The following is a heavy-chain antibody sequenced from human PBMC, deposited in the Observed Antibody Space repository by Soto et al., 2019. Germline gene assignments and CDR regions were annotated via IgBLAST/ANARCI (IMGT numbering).Heavy chain of an antibody. J-gene: IGHJ4*02. Sequence: GGSLRLSCSASGFIFRSYAMHWVRQAPGKGLEWVAVITYDGANGYYADSVRGRFAISRDNSKSTLFLQMNSLRPEDTAVYYCARAFSGSYPNFDYWGQGTLVTVCS. CDR2: ITYDGANG. V-gene: IGHV3-30*09. D-gene: IGHD1-26*01. CDR3: ARAFSGSYPNFDY. CDR1: GFIFRSYA.